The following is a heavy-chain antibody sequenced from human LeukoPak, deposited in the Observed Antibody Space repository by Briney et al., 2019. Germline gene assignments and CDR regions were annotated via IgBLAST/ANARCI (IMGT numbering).Heavy chain of an antibody. V-gene: IGHV3-23*01. Sequence: PGGSLRLSCAASRFTFTNYWMSWVRQAPGKGLEWVSGIGGGGTEYYADSVKGRFIISSDSSQNLVHLQMNSLTVEDTAVYYCARAQGALDYWGQGTLVTVSS. J-gene: IGHJ4*02. D-gene: IGHD1-26*01. CDR2: IGGGGTE. CDR3: ARAQGALDY. CDR1: RFTFTNYW.